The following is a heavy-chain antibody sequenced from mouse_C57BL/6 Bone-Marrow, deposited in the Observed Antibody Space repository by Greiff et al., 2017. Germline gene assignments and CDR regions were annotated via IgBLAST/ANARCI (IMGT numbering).Heavy chain of an antibody. CDR3: AREGKKGAWFAY. CDR2: IYPGDGDT. Sequence: VQLQQSGAELVKPGASVKISCKASGYAFSSYWMNWVKQRPGKGLEWIGQIYPGDGDTNYNGKFKGKATLTADKSSSTAYMQLSSRTSEDSAVYFCAREGKKGAWFAYWGQGTLVTVSA. CDR1: GYAFSSYW. J-gene: IGHJ3*01. V-gene: IGHV1-80*01.